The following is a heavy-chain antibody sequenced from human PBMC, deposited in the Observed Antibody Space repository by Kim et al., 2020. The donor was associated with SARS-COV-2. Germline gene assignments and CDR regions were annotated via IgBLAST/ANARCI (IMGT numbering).Heavy chain of an antibody. CDR3: ARDKENSSGYYPTTGYFDY. V-gene: IGHV3-30*01. D-gene: IGHD3-22*01. Sequence: GRFTISRENSKNTLYLKMNSLRAEDTAVYYCARDKENSSGYYPTTGYFDYWGQGTLVTVSS. J-gene: IGHJ4*02.